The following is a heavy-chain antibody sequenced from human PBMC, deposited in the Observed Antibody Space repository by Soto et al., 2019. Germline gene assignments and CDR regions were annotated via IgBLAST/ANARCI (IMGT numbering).Heavy chain of an antibody. Sequence: EVQLVESGGGLVQPGGSLRLSCAASGFIFTDYWIHWVRQAPGKGLVWVSRIKSDESTTNYADSVWGRLPISRDNAKNTVYLQINSLRAEDTAVYYCARGARNYYYFGYWGQGTLVTVSS. V-gene: IGHV3-74*01. CDR1: GFIFTDYW. CDR3: ARGARNYYYFGY. J-gene: IGHJ4*02. CDR2: IKSDESTT. D-gene: IGHD3-10*01.